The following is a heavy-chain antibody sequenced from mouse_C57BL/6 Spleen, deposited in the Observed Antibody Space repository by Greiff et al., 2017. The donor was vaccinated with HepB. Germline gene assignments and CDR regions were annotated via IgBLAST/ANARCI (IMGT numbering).Heavy chain of an antibody. Sequence: VHVKQSGPELVKPGASVKISCKASGYSFTGYYMNWVKQSPEKSLEWIGEINPSTGGTTYNQKFKAKATLTVDKSSSTAYMQLKSLTSEDSAVYYCARPLYDFYAMDYWGQGTSVTVSS. V-gene: IGHV1-42*01. CDR2: INPSTGGT. J-gene: IGHJ4*01. D-gene: IGHD2-3*01. CDR1: GYSFTGYY. CDR3: ARPLYDFYAMDY.